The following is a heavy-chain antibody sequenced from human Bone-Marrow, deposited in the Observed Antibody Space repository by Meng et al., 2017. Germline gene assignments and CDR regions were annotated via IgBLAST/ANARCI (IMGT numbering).Heavy chain of an antibody. V-gene: IGHV4-34*01. CDR1: GGSFSGYY. D-gene: IGHD3-9*01. CDR3: ARGFAKYYDILTGYYNAY. J-gene: IGHJ4*02. CDR2: INHSGST. Sequence: SQTLSLTCAVYGGSFSGYYWSWIRQPPGKGLEWIGEINHSGSTNYNPSLKSRVTISVDTSKNQFSLKLSSVTAADTAVYYCARGFAKYYDILTGYYNAYWGQGTQVTVAS.